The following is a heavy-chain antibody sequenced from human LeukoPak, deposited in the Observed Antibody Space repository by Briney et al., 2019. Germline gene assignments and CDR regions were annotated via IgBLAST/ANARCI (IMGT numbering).Heavy chain of an antibody. D-gene: IGHD5-24*01. J-gene: IGHJ4*02. CDR1: GGSISSGGYY. Sequence: SETLSLTCTVSGGSISSGGYYWSWIRQHPGTGLEWIGYIYYSGSTYYNPSLKSRVTISVDTSKNQFSLKLSSVTAADTAVYYCARAKVEMATIFDYWGQGTLVTVSS. V-gene: IGHV4-31*03. CDR2: IYYSGST. CDR3: ARAKVEMATIFDY.